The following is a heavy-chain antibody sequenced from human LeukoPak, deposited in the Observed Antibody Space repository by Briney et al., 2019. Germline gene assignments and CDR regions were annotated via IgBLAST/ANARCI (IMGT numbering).Heavy chain of an antibody. CDR1: GGTFSTYA. Sequence: SVKVSCKASGGTFSTYAISWVRHAPGQGLEWVVRIVPILGTANYAQNFQGRVTITADRSTTTAYMELSSLRSEDTAVYYCARVPQGSSWPYYFDYWGQGTLVTVSS. J-gene: IGHJ4*02. CDR2: IVPILGTA. D-gene: IGHD6-13*01. V-gene: IGHV1-69*04. CDR3: ARVPQGSSWPYYFDY.